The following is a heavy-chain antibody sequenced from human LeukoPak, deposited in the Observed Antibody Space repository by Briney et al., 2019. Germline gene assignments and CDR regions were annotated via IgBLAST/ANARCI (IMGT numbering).Heavy chain of an antibody. J-gene: IGHJ4*02. CDR1: GGSISSYY. CDR3: AREIPYSSSWYYFDY. Sequence: SETLSLTCTVSGGSISSYYWSWIRQPAGKGLERIGRIYTSGSTNYNPSLKSRVTMSVDTSKNQFSLKLSSVTAADTAVYYCAREIPYSSSWYYFDYWGQGTLVTVSS. D-gene: IGHD6-13*01. CDR2: IYTSGST. V-gene: IGHV4-4*07.